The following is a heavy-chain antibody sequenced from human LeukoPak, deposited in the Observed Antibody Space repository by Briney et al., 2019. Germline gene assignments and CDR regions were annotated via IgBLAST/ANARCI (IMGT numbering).Heavy chain of an antibody. V-gene: IGHV3-23*01. CDR3: AKDWPSEWQQLPDYDAFDI. CDR1: GFIFSRYE. J-gene: IGHJ3*02. Sequence: GGSLRLSCAASGFIFSRYEMNWVRQAPGKGLEWVSAINSGGSTYYADSLKGRFTISRDDSKNTLYLQMNSLRADDTAVYYCAKDWPSEWQQLPDYDAFDIWGQGTMVTVSS. D-gene: IGHD6-13*01. CDR2: INSGGST.